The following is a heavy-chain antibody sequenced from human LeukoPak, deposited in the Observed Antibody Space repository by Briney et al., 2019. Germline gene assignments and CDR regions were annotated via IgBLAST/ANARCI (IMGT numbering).Heavy chain of an antibody. J-gene: IGHJ6*03. CDR3: ASGSGSYRTPYYYMDV. D-gene: IGHD3-10*01. CDR2: IYSGGST. CDR1: GFTVSSNY. V-gene: IGHV3-53*01. Sequence: GGSLRLSCVASGFTVSSNYMSWVRQAPGKGLEWVSVIYSGGSTYYADSVKGRFTISRDNSKNTLYLQINSLRAEDTAVYYCASGSGSYRTPYYYMDVWGTGTTVTVSS.